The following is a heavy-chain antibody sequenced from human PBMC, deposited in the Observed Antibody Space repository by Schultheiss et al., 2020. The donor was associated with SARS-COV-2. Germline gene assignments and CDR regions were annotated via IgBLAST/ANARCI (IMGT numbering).Heavy chain of an antibody. CDR2: ISGSGGST. J-gene: IGHJ2*01. D-gene: IGHD1-26*01. CDR1: GFTFSSYS. Sequence: GESLKISCATSGFTFSSYSMSWVRQAPGKGLEWVSAISGSGGSTYYADSVKGRFTISRDNSKNSLYLQMNSLKTEDTAVYYCTRLETGAGENWHFDLWGRGTLVTVSS. CDR3: TRLETGAGENWHFDL. V-gene: IGHV3-23*01.